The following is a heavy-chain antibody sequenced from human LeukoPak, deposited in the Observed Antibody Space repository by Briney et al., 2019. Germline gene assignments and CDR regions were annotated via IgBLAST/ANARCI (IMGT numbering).Heavy chain of an antibody. CDR2: IYTSGSS. D-gene: IGHD1-26*01. V-gene: IGHV4-4*07. CDR1: GGSISDYY. J-gene: IGHJ4*02. Sequence: SETLSLTCTVSGGSISDYYWSWIRQPAGKGLEWIGRIYTSGSSNYNPSLKSRVTMSVDTSKNQFSLKLSSVTAADTAVYYCARVSVGATMLAYFDYWGQGTLVTVSS. CDR3: ARVSVGATMLAYFDY.